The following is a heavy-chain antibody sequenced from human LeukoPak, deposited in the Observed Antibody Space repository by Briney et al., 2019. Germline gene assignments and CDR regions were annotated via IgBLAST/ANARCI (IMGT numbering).Heavy chain of an antibody. V-gene: IGHV3-33*01. CDR1: GFTFRSYG. Sequence: GGSLRLSCAASGFTFRSYGMHWVRQAPGKGLQWVAVIWYDGSNKYYADSVKGRFTISRDNSKNTLSLQMNSLRAEDTAVYYCARDIPYGLSYFDYWGQGTLVTVSS. J-gene: IGHJ4*02. D-gene: IGHD2-2*02. CDR3: ARDIPYGLSYFDY. CDR2: IWYDGSNK.